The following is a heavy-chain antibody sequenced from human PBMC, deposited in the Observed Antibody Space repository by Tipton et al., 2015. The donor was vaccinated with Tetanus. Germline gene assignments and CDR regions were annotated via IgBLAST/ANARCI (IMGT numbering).Heavy chain of an antibody. CDR2: INHSGST. V-gene: IGHV4-34*01. D-gene: IGHD3-22*01. Sequence: GLVKPSETLSLTCAVYGGSFSGYYWSWIRQPPGKGLEWIGEINHSGSTTYNPSLKSRFPISVDTSTTHFSLKLSSVTSADTAVYYCARGHYYYDSSGRFDPWGQGTLVPVSS. CDR3: ARGHYYYDSSGRFDP. J-gene: IGHJ5*02. CDR1: GGSFSGYY.